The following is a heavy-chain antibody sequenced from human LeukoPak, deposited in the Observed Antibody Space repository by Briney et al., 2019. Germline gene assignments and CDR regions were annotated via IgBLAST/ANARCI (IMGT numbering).Heavy chain of an antibody. CDR2: INNDGSGK. CDR1: GFTFTDFW. Sequence: GGSLRLSCTFSGFTFTDFWMKWVRQAPGKGLEWVASINNDGSGKYSVDSVRDRVTISRDNAKNSLHLQINGLTVEDTAIYYCVRDDGDVWGKGTTVTVSS. CDR3: VRDDGDV. V-gene: IGHV3-7*03. J-gene: IGHJ6*04.